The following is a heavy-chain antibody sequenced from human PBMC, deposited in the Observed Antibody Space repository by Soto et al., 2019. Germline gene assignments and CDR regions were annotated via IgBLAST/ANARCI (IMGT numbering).Heavy chain of an antibody. CDR3: ARDRNIVATIYYYYGMDD. CDR2: IIPIFCTA. D-gene: IGHD5-12*01. Sequence: GASVKVSCKASGGTFSSYAISWVRQAPGQGLEWMGGIIPIFCTANYAQKFQGRVTITADESTSTAYMELSSLRSEDTAAYYCARDRNIVATIYYYYGMDDGGQGTTVTGTS. V-gene: IGHV1-69*13. J-gene: IGHJ6*02. CDR1: GGTFSSYA.